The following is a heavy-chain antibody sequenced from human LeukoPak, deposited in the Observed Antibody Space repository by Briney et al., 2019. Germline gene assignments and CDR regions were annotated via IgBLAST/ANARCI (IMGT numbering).Heavy chain of an antibody. V-gene: IGHV3-74*01. D-gene: IGHD6-19*01. CDR2: LSSDGSVT. J-gene: IGHJ4*02. CDR1: GFTFSTYW. CDR3: VRDRPYTSGLSDY. Sequence: PGGSLRLSCAASGFTFSTYWMHWVRQGPGKGLVWVSRLSSDGSVTNYADSVKGRFTISRDNAKNTLYLQMNGLRAEDTAVYYCVRDRPYTSGLSDYWGQGTLVTVSS.